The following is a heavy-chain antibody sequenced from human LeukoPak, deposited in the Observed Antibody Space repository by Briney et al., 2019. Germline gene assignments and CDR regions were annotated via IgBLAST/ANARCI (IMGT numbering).Heavy chain of an antibody. J-gene: IGHJ3*02. CDR2: ISWNSGRI. CDR3: AKDFYRLGEFDAFDI. CDR1: GFTFDAYA. Sequence: GGSLRLSCAASGFTFDAYAMHWVRQGPGKGLEWVSGISWNSGRIGYADSVKGRFTISRDNAKNSLYLQMNSLRAEDTALYYCAKDFYRLGEFDAFDIWGQGTMVTVSS. D-gene: IGHD3-16*01. V-gene: IGHV3-9*01.